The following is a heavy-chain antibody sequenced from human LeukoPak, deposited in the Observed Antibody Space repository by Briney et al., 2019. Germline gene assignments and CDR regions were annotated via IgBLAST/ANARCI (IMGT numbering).Heavy chain of an antibody. CDR2: IRFDGNNK. Sequence: GGSLRLSCAVSGFTFSTYGMHWVRQAPGKGLEWLAFIRFDGNNKYYADSVRGRFTISRDNSKSTLYLQMNSLRPEDTAVYYCVKDRIAVVPAAPGDWGQGTLVTVSS. V-gene: IGHV3-30*02. D-gene: IGHD2-2*01. CDR1: GFTFSTYG. CDR3: VKDRIAVVPAAPGD. J-gene: IGHJ4*02.